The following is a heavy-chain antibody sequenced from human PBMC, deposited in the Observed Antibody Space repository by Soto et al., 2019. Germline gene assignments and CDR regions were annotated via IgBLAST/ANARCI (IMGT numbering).Heavy chain of an antibody. J-gene: IGHJ6*04. Sequence: SVRVSCKASGGTFSSCAISWVRQAPGQGLEWMGGIIPIFGTANYAQKFQGSVTITADESTSTAYMELSSLRSEDTAVYYCARDYYGSCCCLDDQRDVISFCAKGSSVTVAS. D-gene: IGHD3-10*01. CDR2: IIPIFGTA. CDR1: GGTFSSCA. CDR3: ARDYYGSCCCLDDQRDVISF. V-gene: IGHV1-69*13.